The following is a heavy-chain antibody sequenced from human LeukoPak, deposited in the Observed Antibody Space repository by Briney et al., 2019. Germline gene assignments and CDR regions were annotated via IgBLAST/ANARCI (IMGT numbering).Heavy chain of an antibody. Sequence: PSETLSLTCAVYGGSFSGYYWSWIRQPPGKGLEWIGEINHSGSTNYNPSLKSRVTISVDTSKNQFSLKLSSVTAADTAVYYCAIPGYSSGWAVDYWGQGTTVTVSS. CDR1: GGSFSGYY. V-gene: IGHV4-34*01. J-gene: IGHJ4*03. CDR3: AIPGYSSGWAVDY. CDR2: INHSGST. D-gene: IGHD6-19*01.